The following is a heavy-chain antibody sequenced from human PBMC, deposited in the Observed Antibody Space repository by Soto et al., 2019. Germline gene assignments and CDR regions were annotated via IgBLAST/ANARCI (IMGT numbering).Heavy chain of an antibody. V-gene: IGHV1-18*01. J-gene: IGHJ3*02. D-gene: IGHD6-13*01. Sequence: ASVKGSCKASGYTFTSYVISWRRQAPGQGLEWMGWISAYNGNTNYAQKLQGRVTMTTDTSTSTAYMELRSLRSDDTAVYYCATSAYSSTWGSFDIWGQGTMVTVSS. CDR3: ATSAYSSTWGSFDI. CDR2: ISAYNGNT. CDR1: GYTFTSYV.